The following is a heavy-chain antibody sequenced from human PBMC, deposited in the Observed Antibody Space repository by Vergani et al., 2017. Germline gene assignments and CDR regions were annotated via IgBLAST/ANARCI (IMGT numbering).Heavy chain of an antibody. V-gene: IGHV1-2*02. CDR1: GYTFTGYY. CDR3: ARNSDYDFWSGPKNWFDP. D-gene: IGHD3-3*01. J-gene: IGHJ5*02. CDR2: INPNSGGT. Sequence: QVQLVQSGAEVKKPGASVKVFCKASGYTFTGYYMHWVRQAPGQGLEWMGWINPNSGGTNYAQKFQGRVTMTRDTSISTAYMELSRLRSDDTAVYYCARNSDYDFWSGPKNWFDPWGQGTLVTVSS.